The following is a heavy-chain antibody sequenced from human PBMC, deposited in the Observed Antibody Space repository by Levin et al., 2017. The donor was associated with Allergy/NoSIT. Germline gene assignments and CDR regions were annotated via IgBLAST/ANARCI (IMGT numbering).Heavy chain of an antibody. Sequence: SGGSLRLSCAASGFTFSSYRMNWVRQAPGKGLEWVSSISSSSGYIYYADSVKGRFTISRDNAKNSLYLQMNSLRAEDTAVYYCARESLGHCTGGSCSFDYWGQGTLVTISS. CDR1: GFTFSSYR. V-gene: IGHV3-21*01. CDR2: ISSSSGYI. J-gene: IGHJ4*02. CDR3: ARESLGHCTGGSCSFDY. D-gene: IGHD2-15*01.